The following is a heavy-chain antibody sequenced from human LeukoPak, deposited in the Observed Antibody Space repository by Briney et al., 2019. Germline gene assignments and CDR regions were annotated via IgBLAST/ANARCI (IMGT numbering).Heavy chain of an antibody. V-gene: IGHV4-61*02. CDR2: IYASGST. CDR3: ARHEHKAVAGDT. D-gene: IGHD6-19*01. Sequence: SETLSLTCTVSGGSISSGSYYWNWIRQPAGKGLEWIGRIYASGSTNYNPSLKSRVTISVDTSKNHFSLRLISVTAADTAVYYCARHEHKAVAGDTWGQGILVTVSS. CDR1: GGSISSGSYY. J-gene: IGHJ5*02.